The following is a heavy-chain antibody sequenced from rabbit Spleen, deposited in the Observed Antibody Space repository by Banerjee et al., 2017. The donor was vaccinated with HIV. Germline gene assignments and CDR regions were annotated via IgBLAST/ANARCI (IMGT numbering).Heavy chain of an antibody. Sequence: QEQLVESGGGLVKPEGSLTLTCTASGIDFSSYYMCWVRQAPGKGLEWIACILTTNIITAYASWAKGRFTISKTSSTTVTLQMTSLTAADTATYFCMRNRDLWGPGTLVTVS. V-gene: IGHV1S45*01. CDR3: MRNRDL. J-gene: IGHJ6*01. CDR2: ILTTNIIT. CDR1: GIDFSSYY.